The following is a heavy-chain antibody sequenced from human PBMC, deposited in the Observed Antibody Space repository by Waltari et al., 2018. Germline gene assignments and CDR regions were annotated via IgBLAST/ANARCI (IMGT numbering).Heavy chain of an antibody. CDR1: GGSISTYY. D-gene: IGHD2-15*01. CDR3: ARGGLVALSKTYFDY. J-gene: IGHJ4*02. V-gene: IGHV4-59*01. Sequence: QVQLQESGPRLVKAAETLSLTCTVSGGSISTYYWSWIRQPPGKRLESIGNIYYSGITNDNPAFKSRVTLSVDTSKNQFSLKLNSVTAADTAVYYCARGGLVALSKTYFDYWGQGTLVTVSS. CDR2: IYYSGIT.